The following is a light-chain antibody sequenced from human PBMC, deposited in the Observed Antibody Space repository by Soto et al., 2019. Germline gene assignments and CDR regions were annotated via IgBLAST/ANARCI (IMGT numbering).Light chain of an antibody. CDR3: KHYNTYSTWT. CDR2: DAS. Sequence: IRMTQCPSTMSGSXGDRVTITCRAWRSISSCVSWYRQKPGKAPKILXXDASSLQSGVPSRFSGSGSGREFTLIISGLQPDDFATYYCKHYNTYSTWTFGQGTKVDIK. J-gene: IGKJ1*01. CDR1: RSISSC. V-gene: IGKV1-5*01.